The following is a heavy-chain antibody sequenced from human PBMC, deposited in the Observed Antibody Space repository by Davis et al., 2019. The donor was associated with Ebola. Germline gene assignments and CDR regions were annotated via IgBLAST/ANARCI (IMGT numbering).Heavy chain of an antibody. V-gene: IGHV4-38-2*02. CDR1: GYSISSGYY. D-gene: IGHD3-10*01. J-gene: IGHJ5*02. Sequence: SETLSLTCTVSGYSISSGYYWGWIRQPPGKGLEWIGSIYHSGSTYYNPSLKSRVTISVDTSKNQFSLKLSSVTAADTAVYYCARAHGSRLFDPWGQGTLVTVSS. CDR2: IYHSGST. CDR3: ARAHGSRLFDP.